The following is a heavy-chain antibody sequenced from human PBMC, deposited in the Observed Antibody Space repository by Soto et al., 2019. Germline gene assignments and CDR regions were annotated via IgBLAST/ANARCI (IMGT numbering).Heavy chain of an antibody. Sequence: ASVKVSCKASGYTFTSYAMHWVRQAPGQRLEWMGWINAGNGNTKYSQKFQGRVTITRDTSASTAYMELSSLRSEDTAVYYCARVLSGCSGGSCYSARFDSGGQETLVTVSS. CDR1: GYTFTSYA. V-gene: IGHV1-3*01. J-gene: IGHJ4*02. CDR2: INAGNGNT. CDR3: ARVLSGCSGGSCYSARFDS. D-gene: IGHD2-15*01.